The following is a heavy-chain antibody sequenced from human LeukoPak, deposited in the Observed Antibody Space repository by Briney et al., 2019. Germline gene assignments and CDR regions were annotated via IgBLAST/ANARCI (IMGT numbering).Heavy chain of an antibody. J-gene: IGHJ6*03. D-gene: IGHD3-22*01. CDR1: GGSISSGHYY. CDR3: AREQDRRYDSSGYSPDYYYMDV. Sequence: SETLSLTCTVSGGSISSGHYYWTWIRQHPGKGLEWIGYIYYSGSTSYNPSLKSRVTISVDTSKNQFSLKLSSVTAADTAVYYCAREQDRRYDSSGYSPDYYYMDVWGKGTAVTVSS. V-gene: IGHV4-31*03. CDR2: IYYSGST.